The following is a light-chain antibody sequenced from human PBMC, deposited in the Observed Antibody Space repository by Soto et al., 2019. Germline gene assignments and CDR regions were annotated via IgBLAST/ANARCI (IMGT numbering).Light chain of an antibody. V-gene: IGLV2-14*01. Sequence: QSALNQPASVSGSPGQSITISCTGTSSDVGGYNYVSWYQQHPGKAPKLMIYEVSNRPSGVSNRFSGSKSGNTASLTISGLQAEDEADYFCNSYGSTSTRYVFGTGTKVTVL. J-gene: IGLJ1*01. CDR2: EVS. CDR3: NSYGSTSTRYV. CDR1: SSDVGGYNY.